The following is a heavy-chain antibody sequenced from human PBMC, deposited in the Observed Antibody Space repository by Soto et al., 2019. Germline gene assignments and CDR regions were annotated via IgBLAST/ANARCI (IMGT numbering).Heavy chain of an antibody. CDR2: ISRGGGDT. D-gene: IGHD6-25*01. J-gene: IGHJ4*02. CDR1: GLTFSDYS. CDR3: TRGGRSTSDYLYY. V-gene: IGHV3-11*06. Sequence: QVQLVESGGGLVKPGGSLRLSCAASGLTFSDYSMTWIRQVPGKGLEWVSRISRGGGDTEYADSVKGRFTISIDNAKNLLYLQLDSLRAEDTAVYDWTRGGRSTSDYLYYWGQGTLVTVSA.